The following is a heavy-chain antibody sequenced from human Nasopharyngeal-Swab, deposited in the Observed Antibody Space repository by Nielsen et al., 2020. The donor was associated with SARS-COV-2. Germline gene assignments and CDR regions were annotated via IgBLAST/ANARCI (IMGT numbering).Heavy chain of an antibody. CDR1: GFTFSSYS. D-gene: IGHD6-6*01. J-gene: IGHJ4*02. V-gene: IGHV3-21*01. CDR2: ISSSSSYI. CDR3: ERYYGGSSPIDY. Sequence: GESLKISCAASGFTFSSYSMNWVRQAPGKGLEWVSSISSSSSYIYHADSVKGRFTITRDNAKNSLYLQMNSLRAEETAVYYCERYYGGSSPIDYWGQGTLVTVSS.